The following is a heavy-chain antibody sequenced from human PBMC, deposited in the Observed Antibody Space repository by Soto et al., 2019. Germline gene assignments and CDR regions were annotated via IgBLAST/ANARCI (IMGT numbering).Heavy chain of an antibody. CDR2: FDPEDGET. CDR1: GYTLTELS. V-gene: IGHV1-24*01. Sequence: ASVKVSCKVSGYTLTELSMHWVRQAPGKGLEWMGGFDPEDGETIYAQKFQGRVTMTEDTSTDTAYMELSSLRSEDTAVYYCATLAIIAAADGFDYWGQGTLVTVSS. CDR3: ATLAIIAAADGFDY. J-gene: IGHJ4*02. D-gene: IGHD6-13*01.